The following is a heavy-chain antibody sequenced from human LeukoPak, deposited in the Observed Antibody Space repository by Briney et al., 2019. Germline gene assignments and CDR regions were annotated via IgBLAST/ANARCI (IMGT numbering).Heavy chain of an antibody. J-gene: IGHJ6*02. CDR3: ARDWANRYIPGKRYGSGSYYGMDV. Sequence: SETLSLTCTVSGGSIGISTYYWGWIRQPPGKGLEWIGEIYHSGSTNYNPSLKSRVTISVDKSKNQFSLKLSSVTAADTAVYYCARDWANRYIPGKRYGSGSYYGMDVWGQGTTVTVSS. CDR1: GGSIGISTYY. CDR2: IYHSGST. V-gene: IGHV4-39*07. D-gene: IGHD3-10*01.